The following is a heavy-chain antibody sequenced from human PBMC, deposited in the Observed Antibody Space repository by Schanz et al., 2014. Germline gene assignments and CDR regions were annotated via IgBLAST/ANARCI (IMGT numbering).Heavy chain of an antibody. Sequence: EVHLLESGGGLVEPGGSLRLSCATSGFGFSSYSMNWVRQAPGKGPEWVANIKHDGSVKDYVDSVEGRFTISRDNAKRSLFLQMNSLRVEDTAVYFCVSQTGSPNYWGQGTLVTDSS. CDR3: VSQTGSPNY. CDR2: IKHDGSVK. V-gene: IGHV3-7*02. D-gene: IGHD6-13*01. CDR1: GFGFSSYS. J-gene: IGHJ4*02.